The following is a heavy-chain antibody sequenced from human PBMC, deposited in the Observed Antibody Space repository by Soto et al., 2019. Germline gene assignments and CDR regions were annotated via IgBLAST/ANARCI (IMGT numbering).Heavy chain of an antibody. V-gene: IGHV3-48*01. Sequence: GGSLRLSCAASGFTFTSYNMNWVRQAPGKGLEWVSYISSSSNTKYYADSVKGRFTISRDNARNTLYLQMNSLRAEDTAVYYCATGDHGGNRTASWGQGTRVSVAS. D-gene: IGHD4-17*01. CDR1: GFTFTSYN. J-gene: IGHJ4*02. CDR3: ATGDHGGNRTAS. CDR2: ISSSSNTK.